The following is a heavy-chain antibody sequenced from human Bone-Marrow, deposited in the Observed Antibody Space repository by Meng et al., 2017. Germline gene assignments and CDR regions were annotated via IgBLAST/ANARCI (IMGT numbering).Heavy chain of an antibody. V-gene: IGHV4-39*01. J-gene: IGHJ4*02. Sequence: QLQLQESGPGLVKPSATLSLTFTSPSGSITTSLYDWGWIRQPPGKGLEWIASVFHNGDTYYNPSLKTRVTISVDTSKNQFSLKLSSMTAADTAVYYCARGFHDYDNSGYYLVYWGQGTLVTVSS. D-gene: IGHD3-22*01. CDR3: ARGFHDYDNSGYYLVY. CDR2: VFHNGDT. CDR1: SGSITTSLYD.